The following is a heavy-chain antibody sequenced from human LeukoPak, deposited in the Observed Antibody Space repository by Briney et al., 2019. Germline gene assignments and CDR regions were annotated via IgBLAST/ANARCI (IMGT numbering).Heavy chain of an antibody. CDR2: IWYDGSNK. Sequence: GGSLRLSCAASGFSFSSYGMHWVRQAPGKGLEWVAVIWYDGSNKYYADSVKGRFTISRDNSKNTLYLQMNSLKAEDTTVYYCARTPQYCSGGSCYSIYFDYWGQGTLVTVSS. CDR3: ARTPQYCSGGSCYSIYFDY. D-gene: IGHD2-15*01. CDR1: GFSFSSYG. J-gene: IGHJ4*02. V-gene: IGHV3-33*01.